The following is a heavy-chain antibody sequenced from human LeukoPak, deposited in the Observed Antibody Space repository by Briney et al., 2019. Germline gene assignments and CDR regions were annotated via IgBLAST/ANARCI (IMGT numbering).Heavy chain of an antibody. CDR2: ISGSGVST. J-gene: IGHJ4*02. V-gene: IGHV3-23*01. CDR3: AKGALPGSGNYAVYFDY. Sequence: GGSLRLSCAASGFTYSSYAMNWVRQAPGKGLEWVSTISGSGVSTYYAHSVKGRFTISRDNSKNTLYLQMNSLRAEDTAVYYCAKGALPGSGNYAVYFDYWGQGTLVTVSS. D-gene: IGHD3-10*01. CDR1: GFTYSSYA.